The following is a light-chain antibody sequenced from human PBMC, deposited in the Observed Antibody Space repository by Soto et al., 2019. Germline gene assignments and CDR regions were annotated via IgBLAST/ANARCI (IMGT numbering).Light chain of an antibody. Sequence: DIQMTQSPSTLSASVGDRVTITCRASQSISSWLAWYPQKPGKATKLLIYKASSLESGVPATFSGSGSGTEFPLTISRLQPDDFATYYCKQSWTFGQGTKVEIK. CDR1: QSISSW. CDR3: KQSWT. V-gene: IGKV1-5*03. CDR2: KAS. J-gene: IGKJ1*01.